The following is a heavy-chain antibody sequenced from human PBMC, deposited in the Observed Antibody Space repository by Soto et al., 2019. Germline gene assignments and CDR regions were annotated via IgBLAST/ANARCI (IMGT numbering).Heavy chain of an antibody. V-gene: IGHV3-7*01. Sequence: GGSLRLSCAASGFTFSSYWMSWVRQAPGKGLEWVANIKQDGSEKYYVDSVKGRFTISRDNAKNSLYLQMNSLRAEDTAVYYCARGADLGTMVRGVIMFYFDYWGQGTLVTVSS. CDR1: GFTFSSYW. D-gene: IGHD3-10*01. CDR2: IKQDGSEK. CDR3: ARGADLGTMVRGVIMFYFDY. J-gene: IGHJ4*02.